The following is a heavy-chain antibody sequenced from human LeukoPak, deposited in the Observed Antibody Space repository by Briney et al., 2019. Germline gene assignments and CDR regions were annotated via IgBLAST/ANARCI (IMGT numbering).Heavy chain of an antibody. CDR3: ARRTYSGSYYYYYYYYMDV. Sequence: GGSLRLSCAASGFTLSSYWLSWVRQAPRKGLEWVANIKQDGSEKYYVDPAKGRFTISRDNAKNSLYLQMNSLRAEDTAVYYCARRTYSGSYYYYYYYYMDVWGKGTTVTVSS. CDR2: IKQDGSEK. CDR1: GFTLSSYW. D-gene: IGHD1-26*01. V-gene: IGHV3-7*01. J-gene: IGHJ6*03.